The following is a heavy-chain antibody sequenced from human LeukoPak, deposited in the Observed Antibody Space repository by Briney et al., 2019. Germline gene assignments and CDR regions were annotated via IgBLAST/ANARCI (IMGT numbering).Heavy chain of an antibody. V-gene: IGHV3-48*03. CDR2: ISSSGSTI. CDR3: ARESSSSSDY. J-gene: IGHJ4*02. CDR1: GFTFSSYE. D-gene: IGHD6-13*01. Sequence: GGSLRLSCAASGFTFSSYEMNRVRQAPGKGLDWVSYISSSGSTIYYADSVKGRFTISRDNAKNSLYLQMNSLRAEDTAVYYCARESSSSSDYWGQGTLVTVSS.